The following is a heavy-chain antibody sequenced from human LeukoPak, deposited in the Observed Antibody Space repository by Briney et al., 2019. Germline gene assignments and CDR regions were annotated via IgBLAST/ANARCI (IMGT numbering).Heavy chain of an antibody. CDR3: ARGAYYYDSSSYSPGGAFDI. V-gene: IGHV3-74*01. Sequence: GGSLTLFCAASVYTFRRCRMHWARHATGGGLVWLSCFCCGGSSTSYADSVKGRFTISRDNAKNTLYLQMNSLRAEDTAVYYCARGAYYYDSSSYSPGGAFDIWGQGTMVTVSS. J-gene: IGHJ3*02. CDR1: VYTFRRCR. D-gene: IGHD3-22*01. CDR2: FCCGGSST.